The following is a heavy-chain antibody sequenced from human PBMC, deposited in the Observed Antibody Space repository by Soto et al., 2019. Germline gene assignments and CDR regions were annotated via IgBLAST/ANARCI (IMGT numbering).Heavy chain of an antibody. CDR3: ARDSPRTRGYFDL. D-gene: IGHD5-12*01. Sequence: GGSLRLSCVASEFTFNTYNMNWVRRAPGKGLEWVSSISSSSGSIYYADSVKGRFTISRDNAKNSLYLQMNSLRAEDTAVYYCARDSPRTRGYFDLWGRGTLVTVYS. V-gene: IGHV3-21*06. J-gene: IGHJ2*01. CDR1: EFTFNTYN. CDR2: ISSSSGSI.